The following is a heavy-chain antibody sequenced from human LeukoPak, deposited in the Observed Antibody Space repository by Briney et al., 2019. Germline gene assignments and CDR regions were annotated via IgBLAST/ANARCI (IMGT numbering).Heavy chain of an antibody. Sequence: ASVKVSCKASGYTFTGYYMHWVRQAPGQGLEWMGWINPNSGGTNYAQKFQGRVTMTRDTSISTAYMELSRLRSDDAAVYYCARGIAARSSDLDYWGQGTLVTVSS. D-gene: IGHD6-6*01. J-gene: IGHJ4*02. V-gene: IGHV1-2*02. CDR3: ARGIAARSSDLDY. CDR1: GYTFTGYY. CDR2: INPNSGGT.